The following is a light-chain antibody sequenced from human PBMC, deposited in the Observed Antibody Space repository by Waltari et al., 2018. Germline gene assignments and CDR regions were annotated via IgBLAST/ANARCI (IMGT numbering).Light chain of an antibody. CDR3: QQYYTNSYT. J-gene: IGKJ2*01. V-gene: IGKV4-1*01. CDR2: WAS. Sequence: DIVMTQSPDSLPVSLGERATINCKSSQSVLYSSNNKNYLAWYQQKPGQPPKLLIYWASTRESGVPDRFSGSGSGTDFTLTISSLRAEDVAVYYCQQYYTNSYTFGQGTKLEIK. CDR1: QSVLYSSNNKNY.